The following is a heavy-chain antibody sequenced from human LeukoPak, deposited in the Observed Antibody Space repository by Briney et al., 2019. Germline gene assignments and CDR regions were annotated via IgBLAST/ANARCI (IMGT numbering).Heavy chain of an antibody. Sequence: PGGSLRLSCAASGFTFSSYSMNWVRQAPGKGLEWVSSISSSSSYIYYADSVKGRFTISRDNAKNSLYLQMNSLRAEDTAVYYCARHLSSSWSFDYWGQGTLVTVSS. CDR1: GFTFSSYS. J-gene: IGHJ4*02. V-gene: IGHV3-21*04. CDR3: ARHLSSSWSFDY. D-gene: IGHD6-13*01. CDR2: ISSSSSYI.